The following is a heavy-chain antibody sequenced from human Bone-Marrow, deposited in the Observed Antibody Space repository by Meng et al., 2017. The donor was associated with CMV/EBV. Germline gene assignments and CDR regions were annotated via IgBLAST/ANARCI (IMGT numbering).Heavy chain of an antibody. Sequence: GSLRLPCAVYGGSFSGSYWGWIRQPPGKGLEWIGEINHSGSTNYNPSLKSRVTISVDTAKNQFSLKLSSWTAAETAVYYWARVLRMTARSGAFDHWGQGTLVTVSS. CDR2: INHSGST. CDR1: GGSFSGSY. J-gene: IGHJ4*02. D-gene: IGHD1-26*01. V-gene: IGHV4-34*01. CDR3: ARVLRMTARSGAFDH.